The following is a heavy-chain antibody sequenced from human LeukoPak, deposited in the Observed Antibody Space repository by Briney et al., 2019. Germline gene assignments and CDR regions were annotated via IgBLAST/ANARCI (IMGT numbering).Heavy chain of an antibody. CDR1: GGSISSYY. Sequence: SETLSLTCTVSGGSISSYYWSWIRQPPGKGLEWIGYIYYSGTTNYNPSLKSRVTISVDTSKNQFSLKLSSVTAADRAVYYCARGVYIAAAKYGYWGQGTLVTVSS. J-gene: IGHJ4*02. CDR2: IYYSGTT. V-gene: IGHV4-59*01. D-gene: IGHD6-13*01. CDR3: ARGVYIAAAKYGY.